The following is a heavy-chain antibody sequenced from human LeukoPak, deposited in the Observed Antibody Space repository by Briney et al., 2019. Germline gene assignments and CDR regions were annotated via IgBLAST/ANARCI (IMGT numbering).Heavy chain of an antibody. Sequence: GASVKVSCKASGYTFTGSYIHWVRQAPGQGLEWMGRIKPNSGGTDYAQKFQGKVTLTRDMSISTAYMELSRLRSDDTAVYYCVRGNYYDSSGYSSLDYWGRGTPVTVSS. CDR1: GYTFTGSY. J-gene: IGHJ4*02. CDR3: VRGNYYDSSGYSSLDY. D-gene: IGHD3-22*01. V-gene: IGHV1-2*06. CDR2: IKPNSGGT.